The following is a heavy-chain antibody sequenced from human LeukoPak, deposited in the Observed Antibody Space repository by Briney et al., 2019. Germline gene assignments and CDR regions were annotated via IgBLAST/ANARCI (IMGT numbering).Heavy chain of an antibody. J-gene: IGHJ4*02. CDR1: GGSITSSSYY. D-gene: IGHD1-26*01. Sequence: SETLSLTCSVSGGSITSSSYYWGWIRQPPEKGLEWIGSIYYTGGTYYSPSLKSRVTISVDTSKNQFSLKLSSVTAADTAVYYCARVIVGATKGYFDYWGQGTLVTVSS. CDR2: IYYTGGT. CDR3: ARVIVGATKGYFDY. V-gene: IGHV4-39*07.